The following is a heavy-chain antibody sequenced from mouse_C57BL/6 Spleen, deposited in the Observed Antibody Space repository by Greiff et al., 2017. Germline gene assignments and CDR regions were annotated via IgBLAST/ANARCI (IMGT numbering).Heavy chain of an antibody. D-gene: IGHD4-1*02. Sequence: QVQLQQPGAELVRPGSSVKLSCKASGYTFTSYWMHWVKQRPIQGLEWIGNIDPSDSETHYNQKFKDKATLTVDKSSSTAYMQLSSLTSEDSAVYYCARSPQLGRDWYFDVWGTGTTVTVSS. J-gene: IGHJ1*03. CDR2: IDPSDSET. CDR1: GYTFTSYW. V-gene: IGHV1-52*01. CDR3: ARSPQLGRDWYFDV.